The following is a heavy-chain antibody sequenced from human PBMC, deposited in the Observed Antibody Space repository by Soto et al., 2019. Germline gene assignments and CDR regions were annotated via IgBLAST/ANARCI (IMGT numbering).Heavy chain of an antibody. CDR3: ARGITMIVVVTPYNWFAP. CDR2: ISSSSSTI. D-gene: IGHD3-22*01. J-gene: IGHJ5*02. CDR1: GFTFSSYS. V-gene: IGHV3-48*02. Sequence: GGSLRLSCAASGFTFSSYSMNWVRQAPGKGLEWVSYISSSSSTIYYADSVKGRFTISRDNAKNSLYLQMNSLRDEDTAVYYCARGITMIVVVTPYNWFAPWSQGTLVTVSS.